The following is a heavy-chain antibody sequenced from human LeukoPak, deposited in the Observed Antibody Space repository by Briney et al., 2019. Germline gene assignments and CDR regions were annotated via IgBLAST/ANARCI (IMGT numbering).Heavy chain of an antibody. J-gene: IGHJ4*02. CDR2: INSDGSST. CDR3: ARVPGFWSGYLY. Sequence: GGSLRLSCAASGFTFSSYWMHWVRQAPGKGLVWVSRINSDGSSTSYADSVKGRFTISRDNAKNTLYLQMHSLRAEDTAVYYCARVPGFWSGYLYWGQGTLVTVSS. D-gene: IGHD3-3*01. V-gene: IGHV3-74*01. CDR1: GFTFSSYW.